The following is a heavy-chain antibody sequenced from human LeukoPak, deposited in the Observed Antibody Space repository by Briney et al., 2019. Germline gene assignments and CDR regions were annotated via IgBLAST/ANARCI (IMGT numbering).Heavy chain of an antibody. Sequence: GGSLRLSCAASGFTFSSYAMHWVRQAPGKGLEWVAVISYDGSNKYYADSVKGRFTISRDNAKNSLYLQMNSLRAEDTALYYCARDFIPPGGLEPTGYLDVWGKGTTVTVSS. CDR1: GFTFSSYA. V-gene: IGHV3-30*04. J-gene: IGHJ6*04. CDR2: ISYDGSNK. D-gene: IGHD1-1*01. CDR3: ARDFIPPGGLEPTGYLDV.